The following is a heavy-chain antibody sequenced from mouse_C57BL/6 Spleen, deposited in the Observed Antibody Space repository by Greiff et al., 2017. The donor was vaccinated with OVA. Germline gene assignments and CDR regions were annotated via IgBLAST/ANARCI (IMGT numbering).Heavy chain of an antibody. CDR2: ISSGGDYI. V-gene: IGHV5-9-1*02. J-gene: IGHJ2*01. CDR1: GFTFSSYA. CDR3: TRDKGTYDGYSYYFDY. Sequence: EVMLVESGEGLVKPGGSLKLSCAASGFTFSSYAMSWVRQTPEKRLEWVAYISSGGDYIYYADTVKGRFTISRDSARNTLYLQMSSLKSEDTAMYYCTRDKGTYDGYSYYFDYWGQGTTLTVSS. D-gene: IGHD2-3*01.